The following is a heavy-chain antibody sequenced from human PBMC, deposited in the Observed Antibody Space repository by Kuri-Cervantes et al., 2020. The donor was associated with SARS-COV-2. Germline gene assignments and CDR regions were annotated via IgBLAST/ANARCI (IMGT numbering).Heavy chain of an antibody. D-gene: IGHD3-10*01. V-gene: IGHV3-23*01. CDR1: GFSFSSFV. J-gene: IGHJ4*02. Sequence: GESLKISCAASGFSFSSFVMSWVRQAPGKGLQWVSALNGRGCDIQYADAVKGRFTTSRDNSRNTLYLQMNSLTAEDTAIYYCAKYYYDSGTQYALDSWGQGTLVTVSS. CDR2: LNGRGCDI. CDR3: AKYYYDSGTQYALDS.